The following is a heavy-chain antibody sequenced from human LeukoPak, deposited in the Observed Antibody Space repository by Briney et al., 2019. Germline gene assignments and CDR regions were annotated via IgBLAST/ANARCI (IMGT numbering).Heavy chain of an antibody. CDR2: IYSDGNT. J-gene: IGHJ5*02. CDR1: GFTVSSIY. CDR3: AGDTHSSSWYDH. D-gene: IGHD6-19*01. V-gene: IGHV3-53*01. Sequence: GGSLRLSCAVSGFTVSSIYMSWVRQAPGKGLEWVSFIYSDGNTYYADSVKGRFTLSRDCSRNTLYLQMNSLRVDDTAVYYCAGDTHSSSWYDHWGQGTLVTVSS.